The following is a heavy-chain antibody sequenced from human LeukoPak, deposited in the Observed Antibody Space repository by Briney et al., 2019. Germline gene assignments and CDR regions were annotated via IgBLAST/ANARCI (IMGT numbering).Heavy chain of an antibody. CDR2: IYPSDSDT. J-gene: IGHJ6*02. CDR1: GYSFTSYW. V-gene: IGHV5-51*01. CDR3: ARLAEAAAGTYPYYYGMDV. D-gene: IGHD6-13*01. Sequence: GESLKISCKGSGYSFTSYWIGWVRQMPGKGLEWMGIIYPSDSDTRYSPSFQGQVTISADKSISTAYLQWSSLKASDTAMYYCARLAEAAAGTYPYYYGMDVWGQGTTVTVSS.